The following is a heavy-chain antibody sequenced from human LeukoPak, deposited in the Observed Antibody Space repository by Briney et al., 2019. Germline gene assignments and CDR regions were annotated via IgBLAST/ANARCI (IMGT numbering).Heavy chain of an antibody. J-gene: IGHJ4*02. CDR3: ARDPEHYGSGSYLDY. V-gene: IGHV3-30-3*01. CDR2: ISYDGTNK. Sequence: GKSLRLSCAASGFTFSSYAINWVRQAPGKGLEWVAVISYDGTNKNYADSVEGRFTISRDSSKNTVYLEMNSLRGEDTAVYYCARDPEHYGSGSYLDYWGQGSLVTVSS. CDR1: GFTFSSYA. D-gene: IGHD3-10*01.